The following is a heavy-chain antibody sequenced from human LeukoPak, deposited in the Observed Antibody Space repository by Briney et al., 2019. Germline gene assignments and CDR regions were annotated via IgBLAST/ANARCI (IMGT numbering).Heavy chain of an antibody. CDR2: IYPGDSDT. V-gene: IGHV5-51*01. J-gene: IGHJ5*02. Sequence: GESLKISCKGSGYSFTSYWIGWVRQMPGKGLEGMGIIYPGDSDTRYSPSFQGQVTLSADKSISTAYLQWSSLKASDTAMYYCARSLTANWFDLWGQGTLVTVSS. CDR3: ARSLTANWFDL. CDR1: GYSFTSYW.